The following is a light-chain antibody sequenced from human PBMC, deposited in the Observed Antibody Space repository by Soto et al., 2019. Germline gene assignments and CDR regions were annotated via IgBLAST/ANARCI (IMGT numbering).Light chain of an antibody. CDR1: QSVSSN. V-gene: IGKV3-15*01. Sequence: EIVMTQSTATLSVSAGERVTLSCRASQSVSSNLAWYQRKPGQAPRLLILGASTRATGIPARFSGSGSGTEFTLTISSLQSEDFAVYYCQHYNNWPLLTFGGGTKVEIK. CDR2: GAS. CDR3: QHYNNWPLLT. J-gene: IGKJ4*01.